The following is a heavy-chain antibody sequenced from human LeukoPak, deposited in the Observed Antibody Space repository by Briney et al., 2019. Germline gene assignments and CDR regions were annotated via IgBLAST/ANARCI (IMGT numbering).Heavy chain of an antibody. V-gene: IGHV3-23*01. J-gene: IGHJ3*02. Sequence: GSLRLSCAASGFTFSSYGMSWVRQAPGKGLEWVSAISGSGGSTYYADSVKGRFTISRDNSKNTLYLQMNSLRAEDTAVYYCAKFRSEQWLVTGAFDIWGQGTMVTVSS. CDR1: GFTFSSYG. CDR2: ISGSGGST. D-gene: IGHD6-19*01. CDR3: AKFRSEQWLVTGAFDI.